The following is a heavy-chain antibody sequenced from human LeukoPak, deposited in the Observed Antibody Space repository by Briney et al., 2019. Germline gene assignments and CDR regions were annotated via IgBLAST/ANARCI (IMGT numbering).Heavy chain of an antibody. V-gene: IGHV4-59*12. CDR2: IYYSGST. Sequence: SETLSLTCTVSGGSISSYYWSWIRQPPGKGLEWIGYIYYSGSTSYNPSLKSRVTMSVDTSKKQISLKLSSVTAADTAVYYCARDREGDFDYWGQGTLVTVSS. CDR3: ARDREGDFDY. J-gene: IGHJ4*02. CDR1: GGSISSYY.